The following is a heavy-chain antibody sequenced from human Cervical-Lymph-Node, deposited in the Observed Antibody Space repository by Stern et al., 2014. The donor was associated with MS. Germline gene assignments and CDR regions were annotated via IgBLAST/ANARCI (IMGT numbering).Heavy chain of an antibody. Sequence: VQLVESGAEVTKPGSSVKVSCKASGDTLSRYAISWVRQAPGQGLQWMGGIIPISGKENYAQKFQGRVKLIADESTSTAYMELSSLRSEDAAVYYCASSYSGWDNPYHFYGMDVWGQGTTVTVSS. V-gene: IGHV1-69*01. D-gene: IGHD6-19*01. CDR3: ASSYSGWDNPYHFYGMDV. J-gene: IGHJ6*02. CDR2: IIPISGKE. CDR1: GDTLSRYA.